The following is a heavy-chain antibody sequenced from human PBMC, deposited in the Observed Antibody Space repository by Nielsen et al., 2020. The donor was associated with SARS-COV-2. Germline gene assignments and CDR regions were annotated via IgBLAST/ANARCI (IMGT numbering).Heavy chain of an antibody. CDR1: GGTFSSYA. Sequence: SVKVSCKASGGTFSSYAISWVRQAPGQGLEWMGGIIPIFGTANYAQKFQGRVTITADESTSTAYMELRSLRSDDTAVYYCARNAVLLWFGELIDYWGQGTLVTVSS. CDR3: ARNAVLLWFGELIDY. CDR2: IIPIFGTA. V-gene: IGHV1-69*13. D-gene: IGHD3-10*01. J-gene: IGHJ4*02.